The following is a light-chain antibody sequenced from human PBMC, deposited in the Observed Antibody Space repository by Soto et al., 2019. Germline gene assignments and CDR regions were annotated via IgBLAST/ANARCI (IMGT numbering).Light chain of an antibody. V-gene: IGLV2-8*01. Sequence: QSALTQPRSASGSPGQSVTISCTGTSSDVGAYNYVSWYQHHPGKVPKLMIYEVSKRPSGVPDRFSGSKSGNTASLTVSGLQAEDEADYYCSSFAGGNIYVFGTGTKVTVL. J-gene: IGLJ1*01. CDR2: EVS. CDR1: SSDVGAYNY. CDR3: SSFAGGNIYV.